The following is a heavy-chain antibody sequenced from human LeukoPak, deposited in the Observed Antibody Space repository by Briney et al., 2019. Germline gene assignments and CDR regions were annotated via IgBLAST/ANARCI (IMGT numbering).Heavy chain of an antibody. J-gene: IGHJ4*02. CDR2: ISGDGGST. D-gene: IGHD6-19*01. CDR3: ARESESSGWYDY. Sequence: GGSLRLSCAAPGFMFHDYAIHWVRQAPGKGLEWVSLISGDGGSTFYADSVKGRFTISRDDSKNSLYLQMNSLRSDDTALYYCARESESSGWYDYWGQGTLVTVSS. V-gene: IGHV3-43*02. CDR1: GFMFHDYA.